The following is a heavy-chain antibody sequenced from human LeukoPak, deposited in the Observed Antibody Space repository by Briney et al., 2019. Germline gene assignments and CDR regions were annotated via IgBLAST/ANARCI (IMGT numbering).Heavy chain of an antibody. Sequence: GGSLRLSCAASGFTFSSYWMHWVRQAPGKGLVWVSRINTDGSSTSYADSVKGRFTISRDNAKNTLYLQMNSLRAEDTAVYYCARVGNSKAFDIWGQGTMVTVSS. V-gene: IGHV3-74*01. J-gene: IGHJ3*02. CDR1: GFTFSSYW. D-gene: IGHD4-23*01. CDR3: ARVGNSKAFDI. CDR2: INTDGSST.